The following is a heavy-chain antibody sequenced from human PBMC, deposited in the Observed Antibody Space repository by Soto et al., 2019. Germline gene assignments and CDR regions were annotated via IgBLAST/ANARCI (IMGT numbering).Heavy chain of an antibody. D-gene: IGHD3-10*01. CDR3: ARSQIGRGYGSGNYYFDY. V-gene: IGHV3-72*01. CDR2: TRNKANSYTT. Sequence: GGSLRLSCAASGFTFSDHYMDWVRQAPGKGLEWVGRTRNKANSYTTEYAASVKGRFTISRDDSKNSLYLQMNSLKTEDTAVYYCARSQIGRGYGSGNYYFDYWGQGTLVTVSS. CDR1: GFTFSDHY. J-gene: IGHJ4*02.